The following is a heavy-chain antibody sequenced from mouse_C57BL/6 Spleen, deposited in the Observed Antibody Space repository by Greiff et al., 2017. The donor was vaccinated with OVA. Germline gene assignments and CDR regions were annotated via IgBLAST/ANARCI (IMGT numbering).Heavy chain of an antibody. J-gene: IGHJ4*01. CDR2: ISDGGSYT. CDR1: GFTFSSYA. V-gene: IGHV5-4*01. D-gene: IGHD1-1*01. CDR3: ARASYGSSPHYYAMDY. Sequence: EVQGVESGGGLVKPGGSLKLSCAASGFTFSSYAMSWVRQTPEKRLEWVATISDGGSYTYYPDNVKGRFTISRDNAKNNLYLQMSHLKSEDTAMYYCARASYGSSPHYYAMDYWGQGTSVTVSS.